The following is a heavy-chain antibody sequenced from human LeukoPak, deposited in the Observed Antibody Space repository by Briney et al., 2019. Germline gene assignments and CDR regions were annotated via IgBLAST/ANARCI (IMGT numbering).Heavy chain of an antibody. CDR2: INHSGST. D-gene: IGHD4-23*01. J-gene: IGHJ4*02. V-gene: IGHV4-34*01. Sequence: PSETLTLTCAVYGGSFSRYYWSWIRQPPGKGLEWIGEINHSGSTNYNPSLKSRVTISVDTSKNQFSLKLSSVTAADTAVYYCARDEYGGNKPPDYWGQGTLVTVSS. CDR1: GGSFSRYY. CDR3: ARDEYGGNKPPDY.